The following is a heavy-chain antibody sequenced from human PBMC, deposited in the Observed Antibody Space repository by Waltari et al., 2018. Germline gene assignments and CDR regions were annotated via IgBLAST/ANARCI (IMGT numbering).Heavy chain of an antibody. CDR2: IYHSGST. D-gene: IGHD3-22*01. CDR3: ARQLASGYYSGCWFDP. V-gene: IGHV4-38-2*01. CDR1: GYSISSGYY. Sequence: QVQLQESGPGLVKPSETLSLTCAVSGYSISSGYYWGWIRQPPGKGLEWIGSIYHSGSTYYTPSLKSQVTISVDTSKNQSSLKLGSVTAADTAVYYGARQLASGYYSGCWFDPWGQGTLVTVSS. J-gene: IGHJ5*02.